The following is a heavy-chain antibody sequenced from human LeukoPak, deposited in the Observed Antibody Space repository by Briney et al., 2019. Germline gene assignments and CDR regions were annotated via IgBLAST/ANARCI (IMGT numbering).Heavy chain of an antibody. Sequence: PSETLSLTCTVSGDSISSGYYWGWIRQPPGKGLEWIGTIYRTGSTYYNPSLQSRVTISVDTSKNQFSLKLNSVTAADTAVYYCARDRYSSRLDAFDIWGQGTMVIVSS. J-gene: IGHJ3*02. CDR2: IYRTGST. V-gene: IGHV4-38-2*02. D-gene: IGHD6-13*01. CDR3: ARDRYSSRLDAFDI. CDR1: GDSISSGYY.